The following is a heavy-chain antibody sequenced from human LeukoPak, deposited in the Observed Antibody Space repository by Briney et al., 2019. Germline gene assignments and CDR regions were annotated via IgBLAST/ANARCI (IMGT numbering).Heavy chain of an antibody. J-gene: IGHJ4*02. CDR1: GFSLNTGALG. V-gene: IGHV2-5*02. D-gene: IGHD6-19*01. Sequence: SGPTLVNPTQTLTLTCTFSGFSLNTGALGVAWIRQSPGKALEWLALIYWDDDKRYSPSLKSRVTITKDTSKNQVVLTMTNMDPVDTATYYCSRTRRGQIGWTNDYWGQGTLVTVSS. CDR3: SRTRRGQIGWTNDY. CDR2: IYWDDDK.